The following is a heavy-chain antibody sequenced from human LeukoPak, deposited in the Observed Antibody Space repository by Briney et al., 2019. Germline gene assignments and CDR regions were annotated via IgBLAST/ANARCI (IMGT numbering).Heavy chain of an antibody. J-gene: IGHJ5*02. D-gene: IGHD3-3*01. V-gene: IGHV4-61*02. Sequence: SETLSLTCTVSGGSISSSSYYWSWIRQPAGKGLEWIGRIYTSGSTNYNPSLKSRVTISVDTSKNQFSLKLSSVTAADTAAYYCARDIAEHYDFWSGPTPKGNWFDPWGQGTLVTVSS. CDR1: GGSISSSSYY. CDR2: IYTSGST. CDR3: ARDIAEHYDFWSGPTPKGNWFDP.